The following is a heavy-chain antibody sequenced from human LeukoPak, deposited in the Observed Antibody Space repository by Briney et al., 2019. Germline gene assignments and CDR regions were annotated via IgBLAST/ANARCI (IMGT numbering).Heavy chain of an antibody. CDR3: ARCRDYNFWSGSAVDY. Sequence: GGSLRLSCAASGFFFSSYAMHWVRQAPGKGLEWVAVISYDGVNTDYADSVMGRFTISRDNSKNTLYLQMDSLRAEDTAVYYCARCRDYNFWSGSAVDYWGQETLVTVSS. CDR1: GFFFSSYA. V-gene: IGHV3-30-3*01. D-gene: IGHD3-3*01. CDR2: ISYDGVNT. J-gene: IGHJ4*02.